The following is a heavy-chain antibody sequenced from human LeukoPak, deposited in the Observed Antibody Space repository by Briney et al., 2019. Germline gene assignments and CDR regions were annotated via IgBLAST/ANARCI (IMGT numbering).Heavy chain of an antibody. CDR2: ISWDGGST. D-gene: IGHD3-22*01. V-gene: IGHV3-43*01. J-gene: IGHJ4*02. CDR1: GFTFDDYT. Sequence: GGSLRLSCAASGFTFDDYTMHWVRQAPGKGLEWVSLISWDGGSTYYADSVKGRFTISRDNSKNTLYVQVNSLGTEDTAEYYCAKGSYYDSSGSFYFDYWGQGTLVTVSS. CDR3: AKGSYYDSSGSFYFDY.